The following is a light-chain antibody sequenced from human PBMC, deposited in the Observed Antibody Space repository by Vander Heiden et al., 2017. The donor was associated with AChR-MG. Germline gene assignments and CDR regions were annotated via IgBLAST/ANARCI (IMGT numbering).Light chain of an antibody. J-gene: IGKJ4*01. Sequence: EIVMTQSPATLSVSPGERATLSCRASQSVGSNLAWYQQKPGQAPRLLIYGASTRATGIPAGFSGTGSGTEFTLTISSLQSEDFAVYHCQQYSNWPLTFAGGTKVAI. CDR3: QQYSNWPLT. CDR1: QSVGSN. CDR2: GAS. V-gene: IGKV3-15*01.